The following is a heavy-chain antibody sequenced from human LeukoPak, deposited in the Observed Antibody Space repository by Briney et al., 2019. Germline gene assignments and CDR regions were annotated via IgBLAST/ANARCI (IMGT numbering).Heavy chain of an antibody. CDR2: IYYSGST. CDR3: ARTGGTIDY. D-gene: IGHD2-8*02. Sequence: SETLSLTCTVSGGSISSRPYYWSWIRQPPGKGLEWIGYIYYSGSTYYNPSLKSRVTISVDTSKNQFSLKLNSVTAADTAVYYCARTGGTIDYWGQGTLVTVSS. CDR1: GGSISSRPYY. J-gene: IGHJ4*02. V-gene: IGHV4-30-4*01.